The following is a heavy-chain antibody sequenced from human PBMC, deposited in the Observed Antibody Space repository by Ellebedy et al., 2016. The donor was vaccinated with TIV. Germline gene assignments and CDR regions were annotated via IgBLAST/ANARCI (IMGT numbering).Heavy chain of an antibody. CDR2: IIPIFGTT. D-gene: IGHD2-2*01. CDR3: AKEVVVLPAATLSYGMDV. J-gene: IGHJ6*02. V-gene: IGHV1-69*13. Sequence: SVKVSCXASGGTFTTYVINWVRQAPGQGLEWMGGIIPIFGTTNYVQKFQGRVTITADESTSTVYMELSSLRSEDTAVYYCAKEVVVLPAATLSYGMDVWGRGTTVTVSS. CDR1: GGTFTTYV.